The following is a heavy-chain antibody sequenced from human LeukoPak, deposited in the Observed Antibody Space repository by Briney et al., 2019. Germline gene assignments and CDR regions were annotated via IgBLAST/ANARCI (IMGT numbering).Heavy chain of an antibody. D-gene: IGHD5-18*01. Sequence: ASVKVSCKASGGTFSSYAISWVRQAPGQGLEWMGGIIPIFGTANYAQKFQGRVTITADESTSTAYMELSSLRSEDAAVYYCARITDTAMVNMYFQHWGQGTLVTVSS. V-gene: IGHV1-69*13. CDR2: IIPIFGTA. CDR1: GGTFSSYA. CDR3: ARITDTAMVNMYFQH. J-gene: IGHJ1*01.